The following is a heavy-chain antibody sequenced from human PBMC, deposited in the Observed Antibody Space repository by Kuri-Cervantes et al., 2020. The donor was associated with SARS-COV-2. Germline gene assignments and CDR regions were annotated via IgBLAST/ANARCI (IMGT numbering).Heavy chain of an antibody. V-gene: IGHV3-11*04. J-gene: IGHJ4*02. Sequence: LSLTCAASGFTFSDYYMSWIRQAPGKGLEWVSYISSSGSTIYYADSVKGRFTISRDNAKNSLYLQMNSLRAEDTAVYYCSRLMYGSGSYYPLSYWGQGTLVTVSS. CDR2: ISSSGSTI. CDR3: SRLMYGSGSYYPLSY. D-gene: IGHD3-10*01. CDR1: GFTFSDYY.